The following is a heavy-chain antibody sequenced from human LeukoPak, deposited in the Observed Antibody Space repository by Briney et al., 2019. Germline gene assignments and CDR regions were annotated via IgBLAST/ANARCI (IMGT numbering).Heavy chain of an antibody. CDR3: AKSPVSSCRGSFCYPFDY. Sequence: PGGSLRLSCAASGFTISSHAMSWVRQIPGKGLEWVSAISGSDDGTYYADSVKGRFTISRDNSRNTLYLQMNTLRAEDTAVYFCAKSPVSSCRGSFCYPFDYWGQGNLVTVSS. D-gene: IGHD2-15*01. J-gene: IGHJ4*02. CDR1: GFTISSHA. CDR2: ISGSDDGT. V-gene: IGHV3-23*01.